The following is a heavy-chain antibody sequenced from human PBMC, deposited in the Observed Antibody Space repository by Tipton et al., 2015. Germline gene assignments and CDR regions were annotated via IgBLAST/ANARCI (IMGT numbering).Heavy chain of an antibody. J-gene: IGHJ4*02. CDR1: GFTFSNYY. CDR3: ARDILNDFCSGWPEEY. Sequence: GSLRLSCAASGFTFSNYYMSWIRQAPGKGLEWLSYIDSSGRTIYYTDSVKGRFTISRDNSKNSLYLQMNGLRAEDTDVYYCARDILNDFCSGWPEEYWGQGTLVTVSS. CDR2: IDSSGRTI. D-gene: IGHD3-3*01. V-gene: IGHV3-11*01.